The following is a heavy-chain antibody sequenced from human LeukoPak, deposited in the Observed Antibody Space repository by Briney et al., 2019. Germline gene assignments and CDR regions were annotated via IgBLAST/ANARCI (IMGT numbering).Heavy chain of an antibody. CDR3: ATPRPYYYDSSGSIDAFGI. Sequence: ASVKVSCKVSGYTLTELSIHWVRQAPGKGLEWMGDFDPEDGETIYAQKFQGRVTMTEDTSTDTAYMELSSLRSEDTAVYYCATPRPYYYDSSGSIDAFGIWGQGTMVTVSS. J-gene: IGHJ3*02. D-gene: IGHD3-22*01. CDR2: FDPEDGET. V-gene: IGHV1-24*01. CDR1: GYTLTELS.